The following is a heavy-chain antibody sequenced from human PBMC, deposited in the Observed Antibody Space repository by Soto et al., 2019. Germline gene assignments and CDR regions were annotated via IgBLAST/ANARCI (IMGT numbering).Heavy chain of an antibody. CDR2: IIPIFGTA. CDR3: ARDGSGYRSRASPMDV. J-gene: IGHJ6*02. Sequence: QVQLVQSGAEVKKPGSSVKVSCKASGDTFSSYAISWVRQAPGQGLEWMGGIIPIFGTANYAQKFQGRVTITAEESTSTAYMELSSVRSEDTAVYYCARDGSGYRSRASPMDVWGQGTTVTVAS. D-gene: IGHD3-22*01. CDR1: GDTFSSYA. V-gene: IGHV1-69*01.